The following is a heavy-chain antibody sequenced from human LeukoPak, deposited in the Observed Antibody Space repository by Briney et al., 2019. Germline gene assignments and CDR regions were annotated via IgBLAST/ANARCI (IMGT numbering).Heavy chain of an antibody. CDR1: GGSISSYY. D-gene: IGHD6-13*01. CDR3: ARYSSRGIDY. V-gene: IGHV4-59*01. J-gene: IGHJ4*02. Sequence: SETLSLTCTVSGGSISSYYWSWIRQPPGKGLEWIGYIYYSGSTNYNPSLKSRVTISVDTSKNQFSLKLSSVTAADTAVYYCARYSSRGIDYWGQGTLATVSS. CDR2: IYYSGST.